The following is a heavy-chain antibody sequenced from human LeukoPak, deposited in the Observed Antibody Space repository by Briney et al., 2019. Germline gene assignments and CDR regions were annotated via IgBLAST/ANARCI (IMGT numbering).Heavy chain of an antibody. Sequence: ASVKVSCKVSGHTLTELSMHWVRQAPGKGLEWMGGFDPEDGETIYAQKFQGRVTMTEDTSTDTAYMELSSLRSEDTAVYYCATVSDYTGPNDSWTYLGYWGQGTLVTVSS. CDR3: ATVSDYTGPNDSWTYLGY. V-gene: IGHV1-24*01. CDR2: FDPEDGET. CDR1: GHTLTELS. D-gene: IGHD3-16*01. J-gene: IGHJ4*02.